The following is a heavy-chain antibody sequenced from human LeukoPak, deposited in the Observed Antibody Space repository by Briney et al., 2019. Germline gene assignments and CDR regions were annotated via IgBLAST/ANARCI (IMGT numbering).Heavy chain of an antibody. V-gene: IGHV3-30*03. CDR3: ARDRAWNYFDY. CDR1: RFTFSSYS. D-gene: IGHD3-3*01. J-gene: IGHJ4*02. Sequence: QPGGSLRLSCAASRFTFSSYSMNWVRQAPGKGLEWVAIISNDGSRKYYAHSVEGRFTISRDNSKNTLYLQMDSLRAEDTAVYYCARDRAWNYFDYWGQGTLVTVSS. CDR2: ISNDGSRK.